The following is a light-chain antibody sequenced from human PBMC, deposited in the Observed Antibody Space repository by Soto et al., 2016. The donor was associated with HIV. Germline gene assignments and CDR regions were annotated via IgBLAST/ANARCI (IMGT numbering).Light chain of an antibody. J-gene: IGLJ3*02. CDR3: QVWDGGSSHWV. CDR1: NIGSKS. Sequence: SYVLTQPPSVSLAPGKTAEIPCGGNNIGSKSVHWYQQKPGQAPVLVVFRDSDRPSGIPERFSGSNSGNTATLTISRVEAGDEADYYCQVWDGGSSHWVFGGGTKLTVL. V-gene: IGLV3-21*03. CDR2: RDS.